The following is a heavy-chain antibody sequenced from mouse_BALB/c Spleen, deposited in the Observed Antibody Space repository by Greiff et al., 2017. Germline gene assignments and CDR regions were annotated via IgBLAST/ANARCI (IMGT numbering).Heavy chain of an antibody. V-gene: IGHV5-9-4*01. CDR3: ARGGVDYAMDY. Sequence: EVKLVESGGGLVKPGGSLKLSCAASGFTFSSYAMSWVRQSPEKRLVWVAEISSGGSYTYYPDTVTGRFTISRDNAKNTLYLEMSSLRSEDTAMYYCARGGVDYAMDYWGQGTSVTVSA. D-gene: IGHD1-1*01. CDR2: ISSGGSYT. J-gene: IGHJ4*01. CDR1: GFTFSSYA.